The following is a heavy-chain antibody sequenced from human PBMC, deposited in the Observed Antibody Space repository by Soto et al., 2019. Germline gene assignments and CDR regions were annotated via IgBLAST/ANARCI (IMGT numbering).Heavy chain of an antibody. CDR2: ISSSSSVI. J-gene: IGHJ4*02. V-gene: IGHV3-48*01. CDR1: GFTFSTYS. D-gene: IGHD6-19*01. Sequence: EVQLVESGGGLVQPGGSLRLSCAASGFTFSTYSMNWVRQAPGKGLEWVSYISSSSSVIYYADSVKGRFTISRDNDKNSLYLQMTSLRAEDTAVYYCARGGRTGYTSGWYINYWGQGTLVTVSS. CDR3: ARGGRTGYTSGWYINY.